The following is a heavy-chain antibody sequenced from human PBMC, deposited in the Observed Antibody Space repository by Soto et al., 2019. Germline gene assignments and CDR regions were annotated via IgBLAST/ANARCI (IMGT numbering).Heavy chain of an antibody. J-gene: IGHJ4*02. CDR2: ISYDGSNK. CDR1: GFTFSSYG. Sequence: PGGSLRLSCAASGFTFSSYGMHWVRQAPGKGLEWVAVISYDGSNKYYADSVKGRFTISRDNSKNTLYLQMNSLRAEDTAVYYCAKSNRLNYYDSSGSFDYWGQGTLVTVSS. D-gene: IGHD3-22*01. CDR3: AKSNRLNYYDSSGSFDY. V-gene: IGHV3-30*18.